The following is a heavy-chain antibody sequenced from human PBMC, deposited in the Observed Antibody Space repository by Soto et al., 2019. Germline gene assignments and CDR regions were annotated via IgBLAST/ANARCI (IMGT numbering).Heavy chain of an antibody. V-gene: IGHV1-24*01. CDR2: FDPEDGET. CDR1: GYTLTELS. Sequence: ASVKVSCKXSGYTLTELSMHWVRQAPGKGLEWMGGFDPEDGETIYAQKFQGRVTMTEDTSTDTAYMELSSLRSEDTAVYYCATTPSRWVVATSSRYYFDYWGQGTLVTVSS. CDR3: ATTPSRWVVATSSRYYFDY. J-gene: IGHJ4*02. D-gene: IGHD5-12*01.